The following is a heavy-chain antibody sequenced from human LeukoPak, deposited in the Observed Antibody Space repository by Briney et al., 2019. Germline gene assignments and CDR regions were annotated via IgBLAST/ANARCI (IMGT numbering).Heavy chain of an antibody. CDR1: GYTFTSYY. D-gene: IGHD1-7*01. CDR3: AIKLSSGGY. CDR2: INPSGGST. Sequence: ASVKVSSKASGYTFTSYYMHWVRQAPGQGLEWMGIINPSGGSTSYAQKFQGRVTMTRDTSTSTVYMKLSSLRSEDTAVYYCAIKLSSGGYWGQGTLVTVSS. J-gene: IGHJ4*02. V-gene: IGHV1-46*01.